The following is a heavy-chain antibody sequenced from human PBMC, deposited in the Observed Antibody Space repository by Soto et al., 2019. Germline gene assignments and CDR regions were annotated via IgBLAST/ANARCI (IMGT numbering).Heavy chain of an antibody. CDR3: ARGGERITIFGLVIRRYSCCTHV. D-gene: IGHD3-3*01. CDR1: GGSFSGYY. J-gene: IGHJ6*02. CDR2: INHSGST. Sequence: ETLSLTCAVYGGSFSGYYWCWIRQPPGKGLEWIGEINHSGSTNYNPSLKSRVTISVDTSKNQFSLKLSFVTAADTAVYYCARGGERITIFGLVIRRYSCCTHVWGQAITLTVS. V-gene: IGHV4-34*01.